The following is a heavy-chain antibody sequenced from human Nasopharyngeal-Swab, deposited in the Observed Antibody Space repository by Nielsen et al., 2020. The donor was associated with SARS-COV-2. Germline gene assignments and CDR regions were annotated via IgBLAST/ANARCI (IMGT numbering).Heavy chain of an antibody. D-gene: IGHD4-17*01. V-gene: IGHV5-10-1*01. CDR3: ASQPVTTLENFDY. Sequence: GESLKISCKGSGYSFTSYWISWVRQMPGKGLEWMGRTDPTDSYTNYSPSFQGHVTISADKSISTAYLQWSSLKASDTAMYYCASQPVTTLENFDYWGQGTLVTVSS. CDR1: GYSFTSYW. CDR2: TDPTDSYT. J-gene: IGHJ4*02.